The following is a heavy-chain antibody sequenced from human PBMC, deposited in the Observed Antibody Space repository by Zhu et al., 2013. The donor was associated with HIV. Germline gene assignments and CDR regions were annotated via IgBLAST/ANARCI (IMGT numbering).Heavy chain of an antibody. V-gene: IGHV1-46*01. Sequence: QVQVVQSGAEVKRPGASVKISCKASGYTFTDYYMQWVRQAPGQGLEWMGIINCGGGTTSYAEKFQGRVTMTRDTSTSTVYMDLKTLRSEDTAIYYCARGGDIVVVVAGTRLNYYYGMDVWGQGTTVTVSS. CDR1: GYTFTDYY. J-gene: IGHJ6*02. CDR2: INCGGGTT. CDR3: ARGGDIVVVVAGTRLNYYYGMDV. D-gene: IGHD2-15*01.